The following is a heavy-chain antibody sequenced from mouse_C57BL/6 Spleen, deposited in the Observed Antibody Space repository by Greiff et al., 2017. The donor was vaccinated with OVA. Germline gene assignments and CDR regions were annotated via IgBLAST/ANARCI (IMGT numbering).Heavy chain of an antibody. CDR3: TTSIYYYYPWFAY. D-gene: IGHD2-4*01. CDR1: GFNIKDDY. J-gene: IGHJ3*01. V-gene: IGHV14-4*01. CDR2: IDPENGDT. Sequence: EVQGVESGAELVRPGASVKLSCTASGFNIKDDYMHWVKQRPEQGLEWIGWIDPENGDTEYASKFQGKATITADTSSNTAYLQLSSLTSEDTAVYYCTTSIYYYYPWFAYWGQGTLVTVSA.